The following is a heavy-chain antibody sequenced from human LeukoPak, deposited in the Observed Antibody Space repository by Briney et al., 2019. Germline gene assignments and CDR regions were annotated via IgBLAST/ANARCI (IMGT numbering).Heavy chain of an antibody. CDR3: ARRTFIGPLHY. D-gene: IGHD2/OR15-2a*01. J-gene: IGHJ4*02. Sequence: GGSLRLSCAASGFTFSSYGMHWVRQAPGKGLEWVAFIRYDGSNKYYADSVKGRFTISRDNSKNTLYLQMNSLKTSDTAMYYCARRTFIGPLHYWGQGTLVTVSS. CDR1: GFTFSSYG. V-gene: IGHV3-30*02. CDR2: IRYDGSNK.